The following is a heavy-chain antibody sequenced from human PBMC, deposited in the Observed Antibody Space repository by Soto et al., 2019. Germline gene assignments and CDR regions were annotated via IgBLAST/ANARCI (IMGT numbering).Heavy chain of an antibody. CDR1: GFTFSSYD. J-gene: IGHJ6*02. Sequence: EVQLVESGGGLVQPGGSLRLSCAASGFTFSSYDMHWVRQATGKGMEWVSAIGTAGDTYYQGSVKGRFTISRENAKNSLYLQMNSLRAGDTAVYYCDRGYSYARNYGMDVWGQGTTVTVSS. CDR3: DRGYSYARNYGMDV. D-gene: IGHD5-18*01. V-gene: IGHV3-13*01. CDR2: IGTAGDT.